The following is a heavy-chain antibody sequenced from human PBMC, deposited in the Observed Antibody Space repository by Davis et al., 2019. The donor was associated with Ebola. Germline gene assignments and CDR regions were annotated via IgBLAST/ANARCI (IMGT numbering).Heavy chain of an antibody. Sequence: PGGSLRLSCAASGFTFSSYSMNWVRQAPGKGLEWVSYISTGRTTLKYADSVKGRFTISRDNAKNSLYLQMNSLRDEDTAVYFCARSLGDIVLVPAALVPDYWGQGTLVTVSS. V-gene: IGHV3-48*02. CDR3: ARSLGDIVLVPAALVPDY. CDR1: GFTFSSYS. CDR2: ISTGRTTL. D-gene: IGHD2-2*01. J-gene: IGHJ4*02.